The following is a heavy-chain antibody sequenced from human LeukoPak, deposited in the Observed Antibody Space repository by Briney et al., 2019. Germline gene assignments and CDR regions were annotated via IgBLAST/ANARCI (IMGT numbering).Heavy chain of an antibody. CDR2: ISSSGKYV. Sequence: GGSLRLSCSAAGFGISTYSMNWVRQAPGKGLEWVSSISSSGKYVYYGDSVKGRFTLSRDDAKNELYLQMDSLRAEDTALYYCARDRYDSSVGGMDVWGQGTTVTVSS. D-gene: IGHD6-6*01. J-gene: IGHJ6*02. V-gene: IGHV3-21*06. CDR1: GFGISTYS. CDR3: ARDRYDSSVGGMDV.